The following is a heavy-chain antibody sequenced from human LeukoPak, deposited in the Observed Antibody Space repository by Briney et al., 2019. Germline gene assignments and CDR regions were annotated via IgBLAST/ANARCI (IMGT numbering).Heavy chain of an antibody. Sequence: GGSLRLSCAASGFTFSSYSMNWVRQAPGKGLEWVSSISSSSSYIYYADSVKGRFTISRDNAKNSLYLQMNSLRAEDTAVYYCAREGGLTMIVDYWGQGTLVTVSS. CDR2: ISSSSSYI. J-gene: IGHJ4*02. CDR3: AREGGLTMIVDY. D-gene: IGHD3-22*01. CDR1: GFTFSSYS. V-gene: IGHV3-21*01.